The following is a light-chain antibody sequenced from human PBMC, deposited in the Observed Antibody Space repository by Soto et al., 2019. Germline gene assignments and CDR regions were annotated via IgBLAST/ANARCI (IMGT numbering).Light chain of an antibody. CDR2: GNG. CDR3: QSYDSSLSGSEV. V-gene: IGLV1-40*01. J-gene: IGLJ1*01. Sequence: QSVLTQPPSVSGAPGQRVTISCTGSSSNIGAGYDVHWYQRLPGTAPKLLIYGNGNRPSGVPDRFSGSKSGTSASLAITGLQAEDEADYYCQSYDSSLSGSEVFGTGTKVT. CDR1: SSNIGAGYD.